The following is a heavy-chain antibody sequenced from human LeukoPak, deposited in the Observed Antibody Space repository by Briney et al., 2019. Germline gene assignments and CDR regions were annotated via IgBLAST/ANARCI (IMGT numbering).Heavy chain of an antibody. CDR2: INPSGGST. Sequence: GASVKFSCKASGYTFTSYYMHWVRQAPGQGLEWMGIINPSGGSTSYAQKFQGRVTMTRDTSTSTVYMELSSLRSEDTAVYYCARDAYYYDSSGYYYDAFDIWSQGTMVTVSS. V-gene: IGHV1-46*01. CDR3: ARDAYYYDSSGYYYDAFDI. D-gene: IGHD3-22*01. CDR1: GYTFTSYY. J-gene: IGHJ3*02.